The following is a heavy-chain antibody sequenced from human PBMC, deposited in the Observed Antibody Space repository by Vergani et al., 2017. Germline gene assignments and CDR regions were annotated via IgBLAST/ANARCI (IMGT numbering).Heavy chain of an antibody. CDR2: ISWNSKSE. D-gene: IGHD2-8*01. V-gene: IGHV3-9*01. Sequence: DVHLAESGGGFFQPGGSLRLSCAASGFIFDDYAMHWVRQVPGKGLEWVSGISWNSKSEAYADSVKGRFAISRDNAKNSLYLQMNSLRPEDTAQYYCAKDHGGYCTNGNCLFGSWGQGTPVTVSS. J-gene: IGHJ4*02. CDR3: AKDHGGYCTNGNCLFGS. CDR1: GFIFDDYA.